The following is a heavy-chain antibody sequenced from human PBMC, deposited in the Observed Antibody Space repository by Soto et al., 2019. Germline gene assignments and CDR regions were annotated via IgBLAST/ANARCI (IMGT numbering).Heavy chain of an antibody. CDR1: GFTFSSYA. J-gene: IGHJ5*02. CDR3: AKIVKKVCWLDP. D-gene: IGHD1-20*01. V-gene: IGHV3-23*01. CDR2: ISGSGGST. Sequence: PGGSLRLSCAASGFTFSSYAMSWVRQAPGKGLEWVSAISGSGGSTYYADSVKGRFTISRDNSKNTLYLQMNSLRAEDTAVYYSAKIVKKVCWLDPWGQGTLVTVSS.